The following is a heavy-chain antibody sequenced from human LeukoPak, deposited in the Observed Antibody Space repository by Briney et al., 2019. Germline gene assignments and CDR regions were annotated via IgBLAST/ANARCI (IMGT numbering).Heavy chain of an antibody. D-gene: IGHD2-2*01. Sequence: GGSLRLSCAASGLTFSSYGMHWVRQAPGKGLEWVAFIRYDGSNKYYADSVKGRFTISRDNSKNTLYLRMNSLRAEDTAVYYCAKDISLLRVVPAAIDYWGQGTLVTVSS. V-gene: IGHV3-30*02. CDR1: GLTFSSYG. CDR3: AKDISLLRVVPAAIDY. CDR2: IRYDGSNK. J-gene: IGHJ4*02.